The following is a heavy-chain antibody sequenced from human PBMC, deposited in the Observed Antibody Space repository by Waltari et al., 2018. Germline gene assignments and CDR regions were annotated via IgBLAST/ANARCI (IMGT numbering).Heavy chain of an antibody. CDR2: MTTSGNYI. J-gene: IGHJ4*02. CDR1: DFTVSPFSTYT. V-gene: IGHV3-21*01. CDR3: ATDVPAMK. Sequence: DVHLVESGGGLVEPGWSLRLSCVGSDFTVSPFSTYTMKLVRQVPGKGLQWLSSMTTSGNYIYYADSVKGRFTVSRDNVKNAMYLQMNSLRGDDTGFYYCATDVPAMKWGQGTLVTVSP.